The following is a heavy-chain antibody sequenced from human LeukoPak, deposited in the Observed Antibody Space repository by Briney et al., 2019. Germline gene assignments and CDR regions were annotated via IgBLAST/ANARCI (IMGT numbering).Heavy chain of an antibody. V-gene: IGHV1-69*05. J-gene: IGHJ5*02. Sequence: SVKVSCKASGGTFSSCAISWVRQAPGQGLEWMGGIIPIFGTANYAQKFQGRVTITTDESTSTAYMELSSLRSEDTAVYYCARDHYYDSTRGAPGWFDPWGQGTLVTVSS. CDR1: GGTFSSCA. CDR3: ARDHYYDSTRGAPGWFDP. D-gene: IGHD3-22*01. CDR2: IIPIFGTA.